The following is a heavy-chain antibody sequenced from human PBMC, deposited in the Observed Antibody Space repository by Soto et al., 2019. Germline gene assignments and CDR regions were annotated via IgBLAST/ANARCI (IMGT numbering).Heavy chain of an antibody. CDR3: ARSLTEGYCTITGCYTRPLYGMDV. V-gene: IGHV1-2*02. J-gene: IGHJ6*02. D-gene: IGHD2-2*02. CDR2: INPNSGGT. CDR1: GYTFSGYY. Sequence: ASVKVSCKASGYTFSGYYIHWLRQAPGQGLEWMGWINPNSGGTNYAQKFQGRITVTRDTPTSTAYMELSRLTSDDTAVYYCARSLTEGYCTITGCYTRPLYGMDVWGQGTTVTVS.